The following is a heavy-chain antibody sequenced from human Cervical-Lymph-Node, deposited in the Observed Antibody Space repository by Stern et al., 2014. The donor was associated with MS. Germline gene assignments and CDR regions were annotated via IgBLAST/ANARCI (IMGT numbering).Heavy chain of an antibody. D-gene: IGHD3-16*01. V-gene: IGHV1-46*01. CDR2: INPSSGNP. CDR1: GYTFTTYY. CDR3: ARDLGWGSYYFDC. Sequence: QVQLVESGTEVKKPGASVKVSCKASGYTFTTYYMHWVRQAPGQGLEWMAIINPSSGNPNYAQKFQGRVTMTRNTSTSTIYMELSSLRSEDTAVYFCARDLGWGSYYFDCWGQGTLVTVSS. J-gene: IGHJ4*02.